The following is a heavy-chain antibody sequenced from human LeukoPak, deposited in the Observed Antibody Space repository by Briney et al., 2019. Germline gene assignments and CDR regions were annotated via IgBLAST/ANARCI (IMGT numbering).Heavy chain of an antibody. J-gene: IGHJ6*02. CDR2: IWYDGSNK. CDR3: AKEAARYFDTYGMDV. V-gene: IGHV3-30*02. CDR1: GFTFSSYG. D-gene: IGHD3-9*01. Sequence: GGSLRLSCAASGFTFSSYGMHWVRQAPGKGLEWVAVIWYDGSNKYYADSVKGRFTISRDNSKNTLYLQMNSLRAEDTAVYYCAKEAARYFDTYGMDVWGQGATVTVSS.